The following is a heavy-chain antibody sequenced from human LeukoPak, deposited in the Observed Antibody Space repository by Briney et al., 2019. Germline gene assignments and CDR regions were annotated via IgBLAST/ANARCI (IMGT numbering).Heavy chain of an antibody. CDR2: INPGNGNT. CDR3: ARQGFDP. J-gene: IGHJ5*02. V-gene: IGHV1-3*01. CDR1: GYRFTNYA. Sequence: PGASVKVSCKASGYRFTNYAIKWVRQAPGQRLEWMGWINPGNGNTKYSQKFQGRVSITRDTSASAAYMELSSLRSEDTAVYYCARQGFDPWGQGTLVTVSS.